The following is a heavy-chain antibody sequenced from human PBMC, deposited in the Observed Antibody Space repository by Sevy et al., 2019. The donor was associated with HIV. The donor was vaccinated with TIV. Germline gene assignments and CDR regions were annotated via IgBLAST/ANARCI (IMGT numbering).Heavy chain of an antibody. J-gene: IGHJ4*02. CDR3: AREGCTRPHDY. D-gene: IGHD2-8*01. CDR1: GFAFYDYS. V-gene: IGHV3-23*01. Sequence: GVSLRLSCAASGFAFYDYSMSWIRQAPGKGLEWFATLSFGCGKINYADSVKGRFTISRDNSKNSFYLQMDNLRVEDTALYYCAREGCTRPHDYWGQGTRVTVSS. CDR2: LSFGCGKI.